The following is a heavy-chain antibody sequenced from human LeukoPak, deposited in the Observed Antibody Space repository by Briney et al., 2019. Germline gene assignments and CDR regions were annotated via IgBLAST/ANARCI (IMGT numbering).Heavy chain of an antibody. J-gene: IGHJ4*02. CDR1: GFTFSNNW. CDR2: VKKDASEK. D-gene: IGHD3-22*01. Sequence: GSLRLSCAASGFTFSNNWMTWVRQAPGKGLEWVASVKKDASEKYYVDSVKGRFTISRDNAKNSLYLQMNSLRAEDTAVYYCARRLWDSSGYYFDYWGQGTLVTVSS. V-gene: IGHV3-7*01. CDR3: ARRLWDSSGYYFDY.